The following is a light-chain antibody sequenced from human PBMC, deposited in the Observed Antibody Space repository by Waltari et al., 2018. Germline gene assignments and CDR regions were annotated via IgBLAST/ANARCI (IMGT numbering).Light chain of an antibody. J-gene: IGLJ3*02. Sequence: QSALTQPPPPSVSPGQSVTISCTGPSSDVGRHNLVSWCQQHPGKAPKRMIYELSKRPAGVPDRFSGSKSGNTASLTVSGLQAEDEADYYCSSYAGNDNFEVFGGGTKLTVL. V-gene: IGLV2-8*01. CDR2: ELS. CDR1: SSDVGRHNL. CDR3: SSYAGNDNFEV.